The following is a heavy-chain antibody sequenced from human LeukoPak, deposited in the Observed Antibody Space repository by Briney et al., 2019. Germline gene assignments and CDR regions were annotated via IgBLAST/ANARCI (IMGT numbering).Heavy chain of an antibody. D-gene: IGHD2-15*01. CDR2: INPSGGST. CDR1: GYTFTSYY. V-gene: IGHV1-46*01. CDR3: AKDGSRDIVVVVAAPYYFDY. Sequence: ASVKVSCKASGYTFTSYYMHWVRQAPGQGLEWMGIINPSGGSTSYAQKFQGRVTMTRDMSTSTVYMELSSLRSEDTAVYYCAKDGSRDIVVVVAAPYYFDYWGQGTLVTVSS. J-gene: IGHJ4*02.